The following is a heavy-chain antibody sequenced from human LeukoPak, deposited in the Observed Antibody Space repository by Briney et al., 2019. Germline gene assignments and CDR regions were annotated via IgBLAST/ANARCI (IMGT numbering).Heavy chain of an antibody. D-gene: IGHD1-26*01. CDR1: GGSISSTTYY. V-gene: IGHV4-39*07. CDR2: INHSGST. CDR3: ARGRYGGSYYFDY. J-gene: IGHJ4*02. Sequence: SETLSLTCIVSGGSISSTTYYWGWIRQPPGKGLEWIGEINHSGSTNYNPSLKSRVTISVDTSKNQFSLKLSSVTAADTAVYYCARGRYGGSYYFDYWGQGTLVTVSS.